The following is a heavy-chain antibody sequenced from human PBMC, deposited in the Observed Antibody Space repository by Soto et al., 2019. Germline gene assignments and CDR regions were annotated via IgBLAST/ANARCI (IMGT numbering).Heavy chain of an antibody. Sequence: SETLSLTCPVSGGSISSYYWSWSRPPHGRGLGWVGYIYYSGSATYNPSLKSRVTISTDTSRSQLSLQLTSATPADTAVYYCARVLPGIAAAYDAFDVWGQGTMVTVSS. J-gene: IGHJ3*01. CDR1: GGSISSYY. V-gene: IGHV4-59*01. CDR2: IYYSGSA. D-gene: IGHD6-13*01. CDR3: ARVLPGIAAAYDAFDV.